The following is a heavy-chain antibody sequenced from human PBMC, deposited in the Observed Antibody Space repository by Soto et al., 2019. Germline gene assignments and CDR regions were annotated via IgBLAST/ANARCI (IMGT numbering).Heavy chain of an antibody. CDR2: ISSSGSTI. CDR1: GFTFSGYE. Sequence: PGGSLRLSCAASGFTFSGYEMNWVRQAPGKGLEWVSYISSSGSTIYYADSVKGRFTISRDNAKNSLYLQMNSLRAEDTAVYYCAREARYGSGSYYAYDYWGQGTLVTVSS. V-gene: IGHV3-48*03. CDR3: AREARYGSGSYYAYDY. J-gene: IGHJ4*02. D-gene: IGHD3-10*01.